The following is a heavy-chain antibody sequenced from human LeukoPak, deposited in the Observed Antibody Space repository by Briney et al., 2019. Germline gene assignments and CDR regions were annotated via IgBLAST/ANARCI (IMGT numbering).Heavy chain of an antibody. J-gene: IGHJ4*02. CDR2: ISYDGSYK. D-gene: IGHD6-13*01. CDR3: AKSLSDGYDY. V-gene: IGHV3-30*18. Sequence: GGSLRLSCAAPVFTFTNYGMHWVRQAPGKGLEWVAVISYDGSYKYYTDSVKGRFTISRDNSKNTLHLQMNSLRGDDTAVYYCAKSLSDGYDYWGQGTPVTVSS. CDR1: VFTFTNYG.